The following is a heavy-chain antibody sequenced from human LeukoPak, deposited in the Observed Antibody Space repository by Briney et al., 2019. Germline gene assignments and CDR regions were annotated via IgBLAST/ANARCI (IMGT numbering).Heavy chain of an antibody. J-gene: IGHJ5*02. CDR1: GLRFRSYA. CDR2: ISDDSSFT. CDR3: VKGRWSGVGCDSFHP. D-gene: IGHD2-21*02. Sequence: GGSLRLSCVASGLRFRSYAMNWVRQAPGKGLECISTISDDSSFTYYADSVKGRSAISRDDSKNTLYLQMNNLKVEDTAVYYSVKGRWSGVGCDSFHPWSQGALATGAS. V-gene: IGHV3-23*01.